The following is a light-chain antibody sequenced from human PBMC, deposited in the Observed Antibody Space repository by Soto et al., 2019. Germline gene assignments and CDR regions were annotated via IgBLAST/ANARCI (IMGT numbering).Light chain of an antibody. J-gene: IGKJ5*01. Sequence: EIVLTQSPATLSVSPGGRATLSCRASQSVSSSFLAWYQQRPGQAPRLLIYGTSSRATGIPDRFSGSGSGTDFTLTISRLEPEDFAVYYCQQYGNSPINCGQGTRLEIK. CDR2: GTS. CDR3: QQYGNSPIN. CDR1: QSVSSSF. V-gene: IGKV3-20*01.